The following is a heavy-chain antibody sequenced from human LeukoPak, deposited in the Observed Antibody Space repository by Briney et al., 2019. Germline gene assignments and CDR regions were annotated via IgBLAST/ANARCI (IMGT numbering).Heavy chain of an antibody. D-gene: IGHD2-15*01. V-gene: IGHV3-48*01. CDR2: ISSGSGTI. J-gene: IGHJ6*03. CDR3: VRAGYCNCLLGEYSYYMDV. CDR1: GFTFSSYS. Sequence: PGGSLRLSCAASGFTFSSYSMNWVRQAPGKGLEGVSYISSGSGTIYYADSVKGRFTISRDNAKNSLYLQMNSLRVEDTAVYYCVRAGYCNCLLGEYSYYMDVWGKGTTATVSS.